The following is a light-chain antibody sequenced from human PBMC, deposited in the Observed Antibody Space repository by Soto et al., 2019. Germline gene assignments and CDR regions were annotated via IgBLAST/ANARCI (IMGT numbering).Light chain of an antibody. Sequence: SYELTQPPSVSVSPGQTARISCSGNALANQFAYWYQQRPGQAPALVIYEDIKRPSGIPERFSGSHSGTTVTLTISGVQAEDEADYYCQSVDISRTWVFGGGTKLAVL. J-gene: IGLJ3*02. V-gene: IGLV3-25*02. CDR2: EDI. CDR3: QSVDISRTWV. CDR1: ALANQF.